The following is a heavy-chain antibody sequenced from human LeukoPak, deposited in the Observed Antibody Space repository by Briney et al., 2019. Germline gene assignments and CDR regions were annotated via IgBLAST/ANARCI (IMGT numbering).Heavy chain of an antibody. V-gene: IGHV1-18*01. CDR1: GYTFTSYG. D-gene: IGHD2-2*02. J-gene: IGHJ6*03. CDR3: ARVRGLYCSSTSCYTLGPKSYYYYYMDV. Sequence: ASVKVSCKASGYTFTSYGISWVRQAPGQGLEWMGWISAYIGNTNYAQKLQGRVTMTTDTSTSTAYMELRSLRSDDTAVYYCARVRGLYCSSTSCYTLGPKSYYYYYMDVWGKGTTVTVSS. CDR2: ISAYIGNT.